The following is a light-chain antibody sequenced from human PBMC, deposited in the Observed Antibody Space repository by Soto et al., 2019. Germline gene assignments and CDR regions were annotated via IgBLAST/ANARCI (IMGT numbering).Light chain of an antibody. J-gene: IGLJ2*01. CDR3: AAWDDSLSAL. CDR2: RNN. V-gene: IGLV1-47*01. CDR1: SSNIGSNY. Sequence: QSVLTQPPSASGTPGQRVTISCSGSSSNIGSNYVYWYQKLPGTAPKLLIYRNNQRPSGVPDRFSGSKSGTSASLAISGLRSEDEADYYCAAWDDSLSALFGGGTKVTVL.